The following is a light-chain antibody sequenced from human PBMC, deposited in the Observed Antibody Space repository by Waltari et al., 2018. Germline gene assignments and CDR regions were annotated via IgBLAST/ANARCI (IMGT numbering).Light chain of an antibody. V-gene: IGKV3-11*01. CDR3: QQRRNWPLT. CDR1: QSVDMY. Sequence: EIVLTQSPATLSLSPGERATLSCRDSQSVDMYLAWYQQGPGQAPRLLIYATSNRATDIPARFSGSGSETDFSLTISSLEPEDFAVYYCQQRRNWPLTFGGGTKVEIK. CDR2: ATS. J-gene: IGKJ4*01.